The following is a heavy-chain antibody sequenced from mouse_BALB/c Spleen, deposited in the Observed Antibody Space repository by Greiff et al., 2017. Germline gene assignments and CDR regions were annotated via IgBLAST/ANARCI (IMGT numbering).Heavy chain of an antibody. V-gene: IGHV3-6*02. CDR1: GYSITSGYY. J-gene: IGHJ2*01. Sequence: EVQLVESGPGLVKPSQSLSLTCSVTGYSITSGYYWNWIRQFPGNKLEWMGYISYDGSNNYNPSLKNRISITRDTSKNQFFLKLNSVTTEDTATYYCARGGLGHFDYWGQGTTLTVSS. CDR2: ISYDGSN. CDR3: ARGGLGHFDY.